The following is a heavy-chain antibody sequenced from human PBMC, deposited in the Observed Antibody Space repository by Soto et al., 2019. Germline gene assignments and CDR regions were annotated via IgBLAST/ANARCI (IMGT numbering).Heavy chain of an antibody. CDR2: IRSKAYGGTT. Sequence: PGGSLILSCTASGFTFVDYAMSWFRQAPGKGLEWVGFIRSKAYGGTTEYAASVKGRFTISRDDSKSIAYLQMNSLKTEDTAVYYCTRYVPDYYYYGRDVWGQGTTVTVSS. V-gene: IGHV3-49*03. D-gene: IGHD3-16*01. J-gene: IGHJ6*02. CDR3: TRYVPDYYYYGRDV. CDR1: GFTFVDYA.